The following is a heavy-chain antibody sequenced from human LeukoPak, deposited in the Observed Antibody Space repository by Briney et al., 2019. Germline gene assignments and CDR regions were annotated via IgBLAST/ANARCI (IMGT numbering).Heavy chain of an antibody. V-gene: IGHV1-18*01. Sequence: GASVKVSCKASGYTFTSYGISWVRQAPGQGLEWMGWISAYNGNTNYAQKLQGRVTMTTDTSTSTAYMELSSLRSEDTAVYYCAVAGIEVERVYYYYYGMDVWGQGTTVTVSS. CDR3: AVAGIEVERVYYYYYGMDV. D-gene: IGHD1-1*01. CDR2: ISAYNGNT. J-gene: IGHJ6*02. CDR1: GYTFTSYG.